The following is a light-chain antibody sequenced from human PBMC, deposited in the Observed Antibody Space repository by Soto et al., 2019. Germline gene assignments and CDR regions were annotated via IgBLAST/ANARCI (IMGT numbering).Light chain of an antibody. CDR2: SAS. CDR1: QSLSGGY. J-gene: IGKJ5*01. V-gene: IGKV3-20*01. CDR3: QQNGSLPIT. Sequence: EIVLTQSPGTLSLSPGERATLSCRASQSLSGGYVAWFQQKPGQTPSLLIYSASNRATGIPDRFSGSGSGTDFTLTISRLEPEDFVVYYCQQNGSLPITFGQGTRLEIK.